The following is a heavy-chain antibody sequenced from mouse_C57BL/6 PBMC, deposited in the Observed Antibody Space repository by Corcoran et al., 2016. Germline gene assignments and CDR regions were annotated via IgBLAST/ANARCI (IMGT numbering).Heavy chain of an antibody. J-gene: IGHJ4*01. Sequence: EVQLQQSGPELVKPGASVKISCKASGYTFTDYYMNWVKQSHGKSLEWIGDINPNNGGTSYNQKFKGKATLTVDKSSSTAYMERRSLTSEDSAVYYCARSSLYYGGAMDYGGQGTSVTVSS. CDR1: GYTFTDYY. V-gene: IGHV1-26*01. D-gene: IGHD1-1*01. CDR2: INPNNGGT. CDR3: ARSSLYYGGAMDY.